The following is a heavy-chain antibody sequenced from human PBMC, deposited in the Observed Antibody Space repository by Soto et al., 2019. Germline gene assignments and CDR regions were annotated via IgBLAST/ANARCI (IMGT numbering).Heavy chain of an antibody. CDR2: IYYSGST. D-gene: IGHD1-26*01. CDR1: GGSISSYY. J-gene: IGHJ6*03. CDR3: VRGRRGGRYYYYMDV. Sequence: PSETLSLTCTVSGGSISSYYWSWIRQPPGKGLEWIGYIYYSGSTNYNPSLKSRVTISVDTSKNHFSLKLSSVTAADTAVYYCVRGRRGGRYYYYMDVWGKGTTVTVSS. V-gene: IGHV4-59*01.